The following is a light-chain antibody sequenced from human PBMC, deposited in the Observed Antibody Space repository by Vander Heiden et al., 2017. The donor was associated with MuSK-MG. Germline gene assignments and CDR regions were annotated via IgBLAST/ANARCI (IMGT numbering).Light chain of an antibody. CDR3: QQDRSSHF. CDR2: GAS. CDR1: QSVSSGY. Sequence: EIVLTQSPGTLSLSPGERATLSCRASQSVSSGYLDWYQQKPGQAPRLLIYGASSRANGIPDRFSGSGSGTDFTLTSSRLEPEDFAMYYWQQDRSSHFFGGGTTVDIK. V-gene: IGKV3-20*01. J-gene: IGKJ4*01.